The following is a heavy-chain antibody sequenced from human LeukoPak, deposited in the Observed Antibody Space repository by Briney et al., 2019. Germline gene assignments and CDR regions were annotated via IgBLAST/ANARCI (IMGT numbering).Heavy chain of an antibody. CDR3: ATPGGGYCSGGSCSLDY. CDR1: GGSFSGYY. D-gene: IGHD2-15*01. V-gene: IGHV4-34*01. CDR2: INHSGST. J-gene: IGHJ4*02. Sequence: PSETLSLTCAVYGGSFSGYYWSWIRQPPGKRLEWIGEINHSGSTNYNPSLKSRVTISVDTSKNQFSLKLSSVTAADTAVYYCATPGGGYCSGGSCSLDYWGQGTLVTVSS.